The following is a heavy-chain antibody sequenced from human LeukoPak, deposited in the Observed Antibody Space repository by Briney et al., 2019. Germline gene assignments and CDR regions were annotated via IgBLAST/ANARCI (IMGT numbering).Heavy chain of an antibody. CDR1: GFALRDYY. CDR2: ISSSSIYT. Sequence: GGSLRLSCAASGFALRDYYMSWIRQAPGKGLEWVSYISSSSIYTNYADSVKGRFTISRDNAKNSLYLQMNSLRAEDTAVYYCARILGLTLDYRGQGALVTVSS. CDR3: ARILGLTLDY. V-gene: IGHV3-11*06. J-gene: IGHJ4*02. D-gene: IGHD1-14*01.